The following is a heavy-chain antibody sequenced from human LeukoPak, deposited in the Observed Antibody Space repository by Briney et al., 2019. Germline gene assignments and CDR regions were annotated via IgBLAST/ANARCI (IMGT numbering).Heavy chain of an antibody. D-gene: IGHD1-1*01. J-gene: IGHJ4*02. CDR1: GFTFSSYG. V-gene: IGHV3-23*01. Sequence: GGSLRLSCAASGFTFSSYGMTWVHQAPGKGLEWVSTISGSGDSTYYADSVKGRFTISRDNSKNTLYLQMNSLRAEDTAVYYCAKSKQLAPWDYWGQGTLVTVSS. CDR2: ISGSGDST. CDR3: AKSKQLAPWDY.